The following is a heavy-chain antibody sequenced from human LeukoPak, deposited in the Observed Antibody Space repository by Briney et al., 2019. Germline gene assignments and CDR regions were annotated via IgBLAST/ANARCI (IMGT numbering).Heavy chain of an antibody. CDR2: INHSGST. Sequence: TSETLSLTCAVYGGSFSGYYWSWIRQPPGKGLEWIGGINHSGSTNYNPSLKSRVTISVDTSKNQFSLKLSSVTAADTAVYYCASLYVVPAATRGHYYYGMDVWGQGTTVTVSS. CDR1: GGSFSGYY. V-gene: IGHV4-34*01. CDR3: ASLYVVPAATRGHYYYGMDV. D-gene: IGHD2-2*01. J-gene: IGHJ6*02.